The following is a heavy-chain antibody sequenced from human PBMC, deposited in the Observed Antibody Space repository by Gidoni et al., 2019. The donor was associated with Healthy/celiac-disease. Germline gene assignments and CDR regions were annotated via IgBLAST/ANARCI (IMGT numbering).Heavy chain of an antibody. D-gene: IGHD3-22*01. J-gene: IGHJ3*02. CDR2: ISWNSGSI. CDR1: GFTFDDYA. CDR3: AKDMRSYYYDSSGYYDAFDI. Sequence: EVQLVESGGGLVQPGRSLRLSCAASGFTFDDYAMHWVRQAPGKGLEWVSGISWNSGSIGYADSVKGRFTISRDNAKNSLYLQMNSLRAEDTALYYCAKDMRSYYYDSSGYYDAFDIWGQGTMVTVSS. V-gene: IGHV3-9*01.